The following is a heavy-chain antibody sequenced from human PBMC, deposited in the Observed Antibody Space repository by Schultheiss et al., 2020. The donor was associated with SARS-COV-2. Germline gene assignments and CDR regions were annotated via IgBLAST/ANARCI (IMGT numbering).Heavy chain of an antibody. CDR1: GFTFSSYG. J-gene: IGHJ4*02. Sequence: GGSLRLSCAASGFTFSSYGMHWVRQAPGKGLEWVANIKQDGSEKYYVDSVKGRFTISRDNAKNSLYLQMNSLRAEDTALYYCASGAAAIEDYWGQGTLVTVAS. V-gene: IGHV3-7*03. D-gene: IGHD2-2*01. CDR2: IKQDGSEK. CDR3: ASGAAAIEDY.